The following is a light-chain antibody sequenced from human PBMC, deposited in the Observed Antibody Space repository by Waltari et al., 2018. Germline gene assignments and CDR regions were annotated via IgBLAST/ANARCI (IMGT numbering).Light chain of an antibody. V-gene: IGLV1-44*01. J-gene: IGLJ3*02. CDR1: SSNIGSNV. CDR3: AAWDDSLHGHWV. CDR2: RTD. Sequence: QSVLTQPPSTSGTPGQRVIISCSGSSSNIGSNVVNWYQQLPGKAPKLVIYRTDHRPSGVPDRFAGSKSGTSASLAISGLQGEDEADYYCAAWDDSLHGHWVFGGGTKVTVL.